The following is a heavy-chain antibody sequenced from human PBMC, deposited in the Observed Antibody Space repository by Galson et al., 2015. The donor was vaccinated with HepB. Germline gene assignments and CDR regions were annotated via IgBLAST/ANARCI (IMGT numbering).Heavy chain of an antibody. D-gene: IGHD2-2*01. CDR2: ISAYNGNT. V-gene: IGHV1-18*01. CDR1: GYTFTSYG. Sequence: SVKVSCKASGYTFTSYGISWVRQAPGQGLEWMGWISAYNGNTNYAQKLQGRVTMTTDTSTSTAYMELRSLRSDDTAVYYCARDVERGIVVVPAAISLDYWGQGTLVTVSS. J-gene: IGHJ4*02. CDR3: ARDVERGIVVVPAAISLDY.